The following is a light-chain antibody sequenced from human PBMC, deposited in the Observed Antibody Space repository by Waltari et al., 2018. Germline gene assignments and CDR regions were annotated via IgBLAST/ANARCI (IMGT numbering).Light chain of an antibody. J-gene: IGLJ2*01. CDR2: DVT. CDR3: CSYGGSYTLVV. CDR1: SGAVGYLTY. Sequence: QSALTQPRPVSGSPGQSVTISCTGSSGAVGYLTYVPWYQQPPGKAPKLMIYDVTKRPSGVPDRFSGSRSADTASLTISGLQAEDEADYYCCSYGGSYTLVVFGGGTKLTVL. V-gene: IGLV2-11*01.